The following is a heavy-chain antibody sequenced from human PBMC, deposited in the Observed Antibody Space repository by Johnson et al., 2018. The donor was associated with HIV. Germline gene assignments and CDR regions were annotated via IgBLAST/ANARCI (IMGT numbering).Heavy chain of an antibody. D-gene: IGHD6-13*01. J-gene: IGHJ3*02. V-gene: IGHV3-30*19. Sequence: VQLVESGAGVVQPGGSLRLSCAASGFTFSSYGMHWVRQAPGKGLEWVAVRWYDGSTKYYADSVKGRFTISRAISKNTLYLQMNSLRAEDTAVYYCARQAAAGAFDIWGQGTMVTVSS. CDR2: RWYDGSTK. CDR3: ARQAAAGAFDI. CDR1: GFTFSSYG.